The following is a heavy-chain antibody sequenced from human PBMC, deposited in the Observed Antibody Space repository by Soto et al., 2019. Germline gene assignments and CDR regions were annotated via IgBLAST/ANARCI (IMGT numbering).Heavy chain of an antibody. CDR1: GLTFSGRS. D-gene: IGHD1-26*01. V-gene: IGHV3-48*02. Sequence: EPQLVESGGGFVQPGGSLRLSCVASGLTFSGRSMNWVRQAPGKGLEWISYISTSSATIYYADSVKGRFTISRDNAKNSLYLHMNSLKDEDTSVYYCARGELDRTIDYWGQGTLVTVSS. J-gene: IGHJ4*02. CDR2: ISTSSATI. CDR3: ARGELDRTIDY.